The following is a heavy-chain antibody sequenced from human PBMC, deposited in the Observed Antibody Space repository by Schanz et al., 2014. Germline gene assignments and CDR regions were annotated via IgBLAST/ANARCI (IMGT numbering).Heavy chain of an antibody. D-gene: IGHD4-17*01. V-gene: IGHV3-74*02. J-gene: IGHJ3*02. CDR3: ARKMKLGVYGGKGHDSLDI. CDR2: INSVGSNT. CDR1: GFTFSSHC. Sequence: VQLVESGGGVVQPGRSLRLSCAASGFTFSSHCMHWVRQDPGKGLVWVARINSVGSNTDYADSVTGRFTISRDNAKNTLYLQMNTLRAEDTAVYYCARKMKLGVYGGKGHDSLDIWGQGTMVTVSS.